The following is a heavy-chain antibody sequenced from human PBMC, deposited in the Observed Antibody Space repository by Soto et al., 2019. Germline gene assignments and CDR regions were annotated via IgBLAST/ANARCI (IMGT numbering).Heavy chain of an antibody. CDR2: ISSSSSYI. CDR1: GFTFSSYS. D-gene: IGHD3-16*02. V-gene: IGHV3-21*01. Sequence: PGGSLRLACAACGFTFSSYSMNWVRQAPGKGLEWVSSISSSSSYIYYADSVKGRFTISRDNAKNSLYLQMNSLRAEDTAVYYCARDNPYYDYIWGSYRPGLRAAFDIWGQGTMVTVSS. J-gene: IGHJ3*02. CDR3: ARDNPYYDYIWGSYRPGLRAAFDI.